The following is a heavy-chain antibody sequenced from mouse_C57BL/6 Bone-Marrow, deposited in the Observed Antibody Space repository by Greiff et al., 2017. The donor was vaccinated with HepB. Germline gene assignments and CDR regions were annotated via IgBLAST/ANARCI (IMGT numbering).Heavy chain of an antibody. Sequence: EVHLVESGGGLVKPGGSLKLSCAASGFTFSSYAMSWVRQTPEKRLEWVATISDGGSYTYYPDNVKGRFTISRDNAKNNLYLQMSHLKSEDTAMYYCARDNYGSSYGYFDVWGTGTTVTVSS. V-gene: IGHV5-4*01. CDR3: ARDNYGSSYGYFDV. CDR2: ISDGGSYT. CDR1: GFTFSSYA. J-gene: IGHJ1*03. D-gene: IGHD1-1*01.